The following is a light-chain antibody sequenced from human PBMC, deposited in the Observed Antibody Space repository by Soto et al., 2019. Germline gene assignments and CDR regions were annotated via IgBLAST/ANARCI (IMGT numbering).Light chain of an antibody. CDR1: QSVSSSY. CDR3: QQYGSSPIT. CDR2: GES. Sequence: EIVLTQSPGTLSLSPGESATLSCRVSQSVSSSYLAWYQQKTGQAPRLLMYGESSRATGIPDRVSGSGSGTDFNLTVSRLEPEDFAVYFCQQYGSSPITFGQGTRLEIK. J-gene: IGKJ5*01. V-gene: IGKV3-20*01.